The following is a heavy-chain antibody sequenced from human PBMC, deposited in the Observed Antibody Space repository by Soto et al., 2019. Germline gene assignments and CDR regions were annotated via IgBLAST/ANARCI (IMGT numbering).Heavy chain of an antibody. D-gene: IGHD3-22*01. CDR2: MCHIGTT. J-gene: IGHJ5*02. Sequence: QMQLQESGSGLVKPSQTLSLTCTVSGGSINSGRYSWTWIRQPPGAGLEWIGHMCHIGTTYYNPSLKSRVTMSVDTSKNQFSLKLSSVTAADTAIYYCAKGINYYDSSGDSWFDPWGQGTLVTVSS. CDR3: AKGINYYDSSGDSWFDP. CDR1: GGSINSGRYS. V-gene: IGHV4-30-2*01.